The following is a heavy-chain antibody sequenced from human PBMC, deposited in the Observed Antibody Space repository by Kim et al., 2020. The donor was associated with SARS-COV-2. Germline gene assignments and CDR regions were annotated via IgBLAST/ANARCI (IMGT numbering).Heavy chain of an antibody. J-gene: IGHJ6*02. CDR3: ARGTLVATIFNYYYGMDV. D-gene: IGHD5-12*01. Sequence: ASLKVSCKASVYTFTSYYINWVRQAPGQWLEWMGWMNPNSGNTGHAQQFQGRVTITRNTSISTAYMELSSLRSEDTAVYYCARGTLVATIFNYYYGMDVWGQGTTVTVSS. V-gene: IGHV1-8*01. CDR1: VYTFTSYY. CDR2: MNPNSGNT.